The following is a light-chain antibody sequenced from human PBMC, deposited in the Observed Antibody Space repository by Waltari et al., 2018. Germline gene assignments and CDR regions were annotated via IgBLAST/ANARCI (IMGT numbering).Light chain of an antibody. CDR3: QQYFSPPPT. Sequence: DFVMTQSPDSLALSLGDRPTIDCKPSHNRLYTSLHKTYLAWYQQTPGQPPKLLIYGAPTRRSGVRNRFIGSGSETDFTLTISSLQPEDAAVSYCQQYFSPPPTFGGGTKVEIK. V-gene: IGKV4-1*01. CDR2: GAP. CDR1: HNRLYTSLHKTY. J-gene: IGKJ4*01.